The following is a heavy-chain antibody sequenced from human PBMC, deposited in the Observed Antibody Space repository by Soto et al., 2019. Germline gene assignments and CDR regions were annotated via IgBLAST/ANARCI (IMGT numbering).Heavy chain of an antibody. CDR1: GFTFSSYA. V-gene: IGHV3-23*01. D-gene: IGHD3-16*01. CDR2: ISGSGGST. Sequence: GGSLRLSCAASGFTFSSYAMSWVRQAPGKGLEWVSAISGSGGSTYYADSVKGRFTISRDNSKNTLYLQMNSLRAEDTAVYYCAKPLGAFSYYYYYMDVWGKGTTVTVSS. J-gene: IGHJ6*03. CDR3: AKPLGAFSYYYYYMDV.